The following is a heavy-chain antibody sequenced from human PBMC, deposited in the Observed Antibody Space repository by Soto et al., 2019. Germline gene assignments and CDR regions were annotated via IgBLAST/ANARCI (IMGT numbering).Heavy chain of an antibody. D-gene: IGHD3-3*01. Sequence: SETLSLTCTVSGDSISSQYLSWIRQPPGKGLEWVGYIHYSGSTNYNPSLQSRVIISVDTSHNQFSLRLSSVSAADTAVYYCARSYFDFWSGSYYYYMDVWGRGTTVTVSS. CDR2: IHYSGST. CDR1: GDSISSQY. V-gene: IGHV4-59*08. J-gene: IGHJ6*03. CDR3: ARSYFDFWSGSYYYYMDV.